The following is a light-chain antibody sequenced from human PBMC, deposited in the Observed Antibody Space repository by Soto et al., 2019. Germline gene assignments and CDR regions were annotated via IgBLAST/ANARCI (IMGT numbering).Light chain of an antibody. CDR3: QSADSSGTGVV. J-gene: IGLJ2*01. CDR1: ALPKQY. Sequence: SYERTQPPSVSVSPGQTARITCSGDALPKQYAYWYQQKPGQAPVLVIYKDSERPSGIPERFSGSSSGTTVTLTISGVQAEDEADYYCQSADSSGTGVVFGGGTKLTVL. CDR2: KDS. V-gene: IGLV3-25*03.